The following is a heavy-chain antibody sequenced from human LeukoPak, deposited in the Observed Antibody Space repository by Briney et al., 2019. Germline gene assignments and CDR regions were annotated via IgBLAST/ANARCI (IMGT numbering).Heavy chain of an antibody. D-gene: IGHD1-14*01. V-gene: IGHV1-8*01. CDR3: ARGLGEPGSNWFDP. CDR1: GYTFTSYD. CDR2: MNPNSGNT. Sequence: ASVKVSCRASGYTFTSYDINWVRQATGQGLEWMGWMNPNSGNTGYAQKFQGRVTMTRNTSISTAYMELSSLRSEDTAVYYCARGLGEPGSNWFDPWGQGTLVTVSS. J-gene: IGHJ5*02.